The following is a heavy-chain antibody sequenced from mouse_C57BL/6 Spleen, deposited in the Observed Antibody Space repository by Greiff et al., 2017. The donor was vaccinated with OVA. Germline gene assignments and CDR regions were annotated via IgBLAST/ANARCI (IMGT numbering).Heavy chain of an antibody. CDR3: ARVYYGKDFDV. CDR2: INPSTGGT. Sequence: VQLQQSGPELVKPGASVKISCKASGYSFTGYYMNWVKQSPEKSLERIGEINPSTGGTTYNQKFKAKATLTVDKSSSTAYMQLKSLTSEDSAVYYCARVYYGKDFDVWGTGTTVTVSS. CDR1: GYSFTGYY. J-gene: IGHJ1*03. V-gene: IGHV1-42*01. D-gene: IGHD2-1*01.